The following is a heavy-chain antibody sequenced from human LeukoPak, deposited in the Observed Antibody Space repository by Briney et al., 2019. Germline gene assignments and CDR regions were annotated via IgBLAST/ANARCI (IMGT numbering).Heavy chain of an antibody. D-gene: IGHD5-18*01. Sequence: PGGSLRLSCAASGFTFISYAMSWVRQAPGKGLEWVAVIWYDGSNKYYADSVKGRFTISRDNSKNTLYLQMNSLRAEDTAVYYCARGRGHKNYYYYGMDVWGQGTTVTVSS. CDR3: ARGRGHKNYYYYGMDV. CDR2: IWYDGSNK. V-gene: IGHV3-33*08. CDR1: GFTFISYA. J-gene: IGHJ6*02.